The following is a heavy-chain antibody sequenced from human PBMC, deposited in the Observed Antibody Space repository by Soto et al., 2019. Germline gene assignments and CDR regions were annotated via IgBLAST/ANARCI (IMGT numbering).Heavy chain of an antibody. V-gene: IGHV3-49*02. Sequence: AXGKGLEWVGFLRSKAYGGTPDYAASVKGRXXXXXXXXXXXPYXQMNSMTTEDTAVYYCSGQSGLATVKGFDHWGQGTLVTV. D-gene: IGHD4-4*01. J-gene: IGHJ4*02. CDR3: SGQSGLATVKGFDH. CDR2: LRSKAYGGTP.